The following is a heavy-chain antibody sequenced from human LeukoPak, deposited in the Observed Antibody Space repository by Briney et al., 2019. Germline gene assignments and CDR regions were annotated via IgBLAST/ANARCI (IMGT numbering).Heavy chain of an antibody. J-gene: IGHJ3*02. Sequence: GGSLRLSCAASGFTVSSNYMSWVRQAPGKGLEWVSVIYSGGSTYYADSVKGRFTISRDNSKNTLYLQMNSLRAEDTAVYYCARGARYCSSTSGYSDDAFDIWGQGTMVTVSS. V-gene: IGHV3-66*02. D-gene: IGHD2-2*01. CDR2: IYSGGST. CDR1: GFTVSSNY. CDR3: ARGARYCSSTSGYSDDAFDI.